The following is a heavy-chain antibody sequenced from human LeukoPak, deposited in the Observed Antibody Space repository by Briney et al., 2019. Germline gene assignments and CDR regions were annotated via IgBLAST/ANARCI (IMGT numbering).Heavy chain of an antibody. J-gene: IGHJ4*02. D-gene: IGHD3-22*01. CDR1: GGTFSSYA. CDR2: IIPIFGTA. V-gene: IGHV1-69*05. Sequence: SVKVSCKASGGTFSSYAICWVRQAPGQGLEWMGGIIPIFGTANYAQKFQGRVTITTDESTSTAYMELSSLRSEDTAVYYCARHTYYYDSSGYYYFDYWGQGTLVTVSS. CDR3: ARHTYYYDSSGYYYFDY.